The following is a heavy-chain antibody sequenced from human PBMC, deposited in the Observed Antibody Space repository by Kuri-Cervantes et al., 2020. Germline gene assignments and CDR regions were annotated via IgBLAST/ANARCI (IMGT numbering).Heavy chain of an antibody. Sequence: GESLKISCAASGVTFSDYDMSWVRQAPGKGLEWVSSISSSSSYIYYADSVKGRFTISRDNAKNSLYLQMNSLRAEDTAVYYCTRDGEDPIPDYWGQGTLVTVSS. CDR2: ISSSSSYI. J-gene: IGHJ4*02. CDR1: GVTFSDYD. V-gene: IGHV3-21*03. D-gene: IGHD3-10*01. CDR3: TRDGEDPIPDY.